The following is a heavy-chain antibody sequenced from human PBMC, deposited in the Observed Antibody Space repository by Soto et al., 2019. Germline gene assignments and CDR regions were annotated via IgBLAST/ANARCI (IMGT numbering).Heavy chain of an antibody. Sequence: PSETLSLTCTVSGDSISGGHYYWSWIRQPPGKGLEWIGYIYKSGTTYYIPSLRSRLRISVDTSKNQISLNLSSVPAADTAVYHCARPLIGTYEGAFDIWGQGTMVTVSS. V-gene: IGHV4-30-4*01. J-gene: IGHJ3*02. D-gene: IGHD1-20*01. CDR2: IYKSGTT. CDR3: ARPLIGTYEGAFDI. CDR1: GDSISGGHYY.